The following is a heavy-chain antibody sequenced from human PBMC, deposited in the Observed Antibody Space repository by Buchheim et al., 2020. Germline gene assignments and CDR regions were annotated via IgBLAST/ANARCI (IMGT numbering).Heavy chain of an antibody. Sequence: QVQLVESGGGVVQPGRSLRLSCAASGFTFSSYGMHWVRQAPGKGLEWVAVISYDGSNKYYADSVKGRFTISRDHSKNPLYLQMNSLRAEDTAVYYCAKLGDPGRDGYNSDYWGQGTL. V-gene: IGHV3-30*18. CDR2: ISYDGSNK. J-gene: IGHJ4*02. CDR1: GFTFSSYG. CDR3: AKLGDPGRDGYNSDY. D-gene: IGHD5-24*01.